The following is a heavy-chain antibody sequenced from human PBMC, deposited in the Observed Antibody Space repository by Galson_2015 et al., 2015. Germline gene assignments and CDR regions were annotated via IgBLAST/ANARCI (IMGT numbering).Heavy chain of an antibody. CDR2: IYNGANT. J-gene: IGHJ4*02. D-gene: IGHD2-15*01. CDR1: GFTVSSNY. Sequence: SLRLSCAASGFTVSSNYVTWVRQAPGKGLEWVSVIYNGANTYYADSVKGRFTLSRDNSKNTLYLQLNSLRAEDTALYYCAREGCSGGSCYPMNWGQGTLVTVSS. V-gene: IGHV3-53*01. CDR3: AREGCSGGSCYPMN.